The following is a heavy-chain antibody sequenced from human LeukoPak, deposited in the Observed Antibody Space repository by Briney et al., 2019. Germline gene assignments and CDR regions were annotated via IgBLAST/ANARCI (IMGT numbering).Heavy chain of an antibody. CDR2: MNPNSGNT. CDR1: GYTFTSYD. V-gene: IGHV1-8*01. D-gene: IGHD6-6*01. Sequence: ASVKVSCKASGYTFTSYDINWVRQATGQGLEWMGWMNPNSGNTGYAQKFQGRVTMTRDTSISTAYMELSSLRSEDTAVYYCARPASIAARTNWFDPWGQGTLVTVTS. J-gene: IGHJ5*02. CDR3: ARPASIAARTNWFDP.